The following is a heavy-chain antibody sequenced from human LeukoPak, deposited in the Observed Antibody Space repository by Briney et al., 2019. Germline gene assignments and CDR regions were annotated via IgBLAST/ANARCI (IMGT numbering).Heavy chain of an antibody. CDR1: RYTLTELS. V-gene: IGHV1-24*01. J-gene: IGHJ4*02. CDR2: FYVEGSET. CDR3: AALQF. Sequence: ASVNVSCKLSRYTLTELSMHWVRQAPRRGLEWVEGFYVEGSETIYARKFQGRVTMTEDTSTDTAYMELSSLRSEDTAVFYCAALQFWGQGTLITVSS.